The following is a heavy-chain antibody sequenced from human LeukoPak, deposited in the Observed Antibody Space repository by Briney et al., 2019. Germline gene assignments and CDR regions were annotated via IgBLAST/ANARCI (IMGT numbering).Heavy chain of an antibody. D-gene: IGHD3-9*01. J-gene: IGHJ4*02. CDR2: INHSGST. Sequence: SETLSFTCAVYGGSFSGYYWSWIRQPPGKGLEWIGEINHSGSTNYNPSLKSRVTISVDTSKNQFSLKLSSVTAADTAVYYCARGKAYDILTQGFDYWGQGTLVTVSS. V-gene: IGHV4-34*01. CDR3: ARGKAYDILTQGFDY. CDR1: GGSFSGYY.